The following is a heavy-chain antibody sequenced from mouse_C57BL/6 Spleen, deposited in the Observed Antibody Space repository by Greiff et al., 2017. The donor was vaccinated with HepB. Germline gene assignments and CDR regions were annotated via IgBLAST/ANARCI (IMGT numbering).Heavy chain of an antibody. D-gene: IGHD3-2*02. Sequence: VKLQESGAELVRPGTSVKVSCKASGYAFTNYLIEWVKQRPGQGLEWIGVINPGSGGTNYNEKFKGKATLTADKSSSTAYMPRSSLTSEDSAVYFCARDDSTAQDYSFDYWGQGTTLTVSS. J-gene: IGHJ2*01. CDR1: GYAFTNYL. CDR3: ARDDSTAQDYSFDY. CDR2: INPGSGGT. V-gene: IGHV1-54*01.